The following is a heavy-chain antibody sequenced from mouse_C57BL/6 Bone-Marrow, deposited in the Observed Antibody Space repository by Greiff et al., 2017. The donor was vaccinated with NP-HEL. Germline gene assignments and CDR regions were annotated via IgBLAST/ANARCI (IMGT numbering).Heavy chain of an antibody. Sequence: EVKLMESGPGLVKPSQSLSLTCSVTGYSITSGYYWNWIRQFPGNKLEWMGYISYDGSNNYNPSLKNRISITRDTSKNQFFLKLNSVTTEDTATYYCARDNDYDRFAYWGQGTLVTVSA. CDR2: ISYDGSN. J-gene: IGHJ3*01. D-gene: IGHD2-4*01. CDR1: GYSITSGYY. V-gene: IGHV3-6*01. CDR3: ARDNDYDRFAY.